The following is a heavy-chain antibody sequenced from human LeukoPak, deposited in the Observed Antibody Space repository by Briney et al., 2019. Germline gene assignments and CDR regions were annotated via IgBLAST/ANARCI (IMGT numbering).Heavy chain of an antibody. D-gene: IGHD5-24*01. Sequence: PSETLSLTCTVSGGSISSSTYYWVWIPQPPGKGLEWIGSIYYNGRTYNNSSLKSRATISVDTSKNQFSLNLSSVTAADTAVYYCARSRDGYNLFDYWGQGTLVTVSS. CDR2: IYYNGRT. CDR1: GGSISSSTYY. CDR3: ARSRDGYNLFDY. V-gene: IGHV4-39*01. J-gene: IGHJ4*02.